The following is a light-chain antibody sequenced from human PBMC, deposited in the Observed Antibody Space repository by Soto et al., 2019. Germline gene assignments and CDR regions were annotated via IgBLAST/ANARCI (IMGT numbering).Light chain of an antibody. J-gene: IGKJ5*01. CDR2: GAS. V-gene: IGKV3D-20*02. Sequence: EIVLTQSPGTLSLSPGERATLSCRASQSVSSSYLAWYQQKPGQAPRLLIYGASSRATGIPDRFSGSGSGTDFTLTISRLEPEDFAVYYCQQRSNWPPVITFGQGTRLENK. CDR3: QQRSNWPPVIT. CDR1: QSVSSSY.